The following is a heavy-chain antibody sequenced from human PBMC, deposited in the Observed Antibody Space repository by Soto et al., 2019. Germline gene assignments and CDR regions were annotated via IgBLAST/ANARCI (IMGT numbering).Heavy chain of an antibody. Sequence: GGSLRLSCAASGFTVSSNYMSWVRQAPGKGLEWVSVIYSGGSTYYADSVKGRFTISRDNSKNTLYLQMNSLRAEDTAVYYCARERGSFWFDPWGQGTLVTVSS. J-gene: IGHJ5*02. CDR1: GFTVSSNY. CDR2: IYSGGST. V-gene: IGHV3-53*01. CDR3: ARERGSFWFDP. D-gene: IGHD3-10*01.